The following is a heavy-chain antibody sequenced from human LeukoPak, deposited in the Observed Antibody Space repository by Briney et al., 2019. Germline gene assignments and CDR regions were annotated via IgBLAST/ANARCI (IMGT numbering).Heavy chain of an antibody. J-gene: IGHJ5*02. D-gene: IGHD6-13*01. CDR1: GGSVSSGSYY. Sequence: SSEPLSLTCTVSGGSVSSGSYYWSWIRQPPGKGLEWIGYIYYSGSTNYNPSLKSRVTISVDTSKNQFSLKLSSVTAADTAVYYCARAGSSWYGPANWFDPWGQGTLVTVSS. CDR3: ARAGSSWYGPANWFDP. CDR2: IYYSGST. V-gene: IGHV4-61*01.